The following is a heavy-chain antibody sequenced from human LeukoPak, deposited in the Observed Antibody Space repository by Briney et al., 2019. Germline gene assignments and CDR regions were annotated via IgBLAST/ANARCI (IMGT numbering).Heavy chain of an antibody. D-gene: IGHD2-2*01. CDR3: AKGASSSCCLDY. J-gene: IGHJ4*02. CDR2: ISYDGSNK. CDR1: GFTFSNYG. Sequence: GGSLRLSCAASGFTFSNYGIHWVGQAPGEGLAWVAVISYDGSNKYSADSVKGRFTISRDNSKNTLYLQMNSLRPEDTAVYYCAKGASSSCCLDYWGQGTLVTVSS. V-gene: IGHV3-30*18.